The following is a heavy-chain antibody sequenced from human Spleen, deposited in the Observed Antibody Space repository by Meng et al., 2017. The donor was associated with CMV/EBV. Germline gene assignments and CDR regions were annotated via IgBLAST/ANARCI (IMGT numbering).Heavy chain of an antibody. J-gene: IGHJ4*02. Sequence: GESLKISCAASGFSFSSYAMSWVRQVPGKGLEWVSAISGIADRTYYADSVKCRFTISRDNSKNTLSLQVNGLRVEDTAIYYCAKESPYSSPRLYYFDFWGQGALVTVSS. CDR1: GFSFSSYA. CDR2: ISGIADRT. V-gene: IGHV3-23*01. CDR3: AKESPYSSPRLYYFDF. D-gene: IGHD4-11*01.